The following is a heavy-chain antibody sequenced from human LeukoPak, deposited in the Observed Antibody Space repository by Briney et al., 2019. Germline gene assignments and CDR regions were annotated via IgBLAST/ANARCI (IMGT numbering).Heavy chain of an antibody. CDR1: GYSFTSYW. CDR3: ARSTIPAAPAAWFDP. CDR2: IYPGDSDT. D-gene: IGHD2-2*01. J-gene: IGHJ5*02. V-gene: IGHV5-51*01. Sequence: GESLKISCKGSGYSFTSYWIGWVRQMPGKGLEWMGIIYPGDSDTRYSPSFQGQVTTSADKSISTAYLQWSSLKASDTAMYYCARSTIPAAPAAWFDPWGQGTLVTVSS.